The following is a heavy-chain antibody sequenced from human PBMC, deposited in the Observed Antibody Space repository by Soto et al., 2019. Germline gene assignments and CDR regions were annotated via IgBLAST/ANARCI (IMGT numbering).Heavy chain of an antibody. CDR2: INPSGATT. J-gene: IGHJ5*02. V-gene: IGHV1-46*03. Sequence: ASVKVSCKASGHTLTTYYIHWVRQAPGQGLEWMGIINPSGATTSYAQKFQGRVTMTRDTSTSTVYMELTSLRSEDTAVYYCASSLSAVAGDHWGQGTLVTVSS. D-gene: IGHD6-19*01. CDR3: ASSLSAVAGDH. CDR1: GHTLTTYY.